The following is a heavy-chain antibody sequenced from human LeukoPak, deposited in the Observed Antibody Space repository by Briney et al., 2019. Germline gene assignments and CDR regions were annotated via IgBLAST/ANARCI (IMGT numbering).Heavy chain of an antibody. CDR1: GGSFSGYY. Sequence: PSETLSLTCAVYGGSFSGYYWSWIRQPPGKGLEWIGEINHSGSTNYNPSLKSRVTISVDTSKNQFSLKLSSVTAADTAVYYCARNDGVYGMDVWGQGTTVTVSS. CDR3: ARNDGVYGMDV. D-gene: IGHD1-1*01. J-gene: IGHJ6*02. CDR2: INHSGST. V-gene: IGHV4-34*09.